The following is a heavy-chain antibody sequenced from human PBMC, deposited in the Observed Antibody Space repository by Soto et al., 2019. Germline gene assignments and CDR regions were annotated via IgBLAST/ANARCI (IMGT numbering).Heavy chain of an antibody. D-gene: IGHD3-3*01. Sequence: QITLNESGPTVVRPTETLTLTCRFSGFSLTTSGVGVGWIRQSPGKAPEWLALIYWDDDKRYSASLKSRLTITKGTSKNQVVLTVSDLYPTDTATYYCAHRVLRTVFGLVTTTAIYFDFWGQGTPVAVSS. CDR2: IYWDDDK. CDR3: AHRVLRTVFGLVTTTAIYFDF. J-gene: IGHJ4*02. CDR1: GFSLTTSGVG. V-gene: IGHV2-5*02.